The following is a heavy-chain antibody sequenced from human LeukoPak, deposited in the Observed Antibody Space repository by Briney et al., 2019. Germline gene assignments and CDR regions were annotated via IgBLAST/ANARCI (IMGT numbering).Heavy chain of an antibody. CDR2: IYYSGSI. D-gene: IGHD5-12*01. J-gene: IGHJ5*02. CDR3: ARYRLNRFGP. Sequence: SETPSLTCTVSGGSISSYYWSWIRQPPGKGLEWIGYIYYSGSINYNPSLKSRVTVSVDTSKNQFSLKLSSVTAADTAVYYCARYRLNRFGPWGQGTLVTVSS. V-gene: IGHV4-59*01. CDR1: GGSISSYY.